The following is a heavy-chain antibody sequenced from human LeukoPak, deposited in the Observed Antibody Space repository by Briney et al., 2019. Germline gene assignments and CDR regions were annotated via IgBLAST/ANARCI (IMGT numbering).Heavy chain of an antibody. J-gene: IGHJ4*02. V-gene: IGHV3-23*01. Sequence: GGSLRLSCAASGFTFSTYAMSWVRQAPGKGLEWVSLISGSGGSTYYADSVKGRFTISRDNGKHTLSLQMNSLRAEDTALYYCAKESFTTTTFDFWGRGTLVTVSS. CDR1: GFTFSTYA. CDR2: ISGSGGST. CDR3: AKESFTTTTFDF. D-gene: IGHD5-24*01.